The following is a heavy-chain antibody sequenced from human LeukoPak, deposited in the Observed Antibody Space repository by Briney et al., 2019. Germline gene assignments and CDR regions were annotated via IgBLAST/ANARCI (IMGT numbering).Heavy chain of an antibody. CDR1: GGSISSYY. CDR2: IYYSGST. D-gene: IGHD2-15*01. CDR3: ARGARVARGAFDI. V-gene: IGHV4-59*01. Sequence: SETLSLTCTVSGGSISSYYWSWIRQPPGKGLEWIGYIYYSGSTNYNPSLKSRVTISVDTSKNQFPLKLSSVTAADTAVYYCARGARVARGAFDIWGQGTMVTVSS. J-gene: IGHJ3*02.